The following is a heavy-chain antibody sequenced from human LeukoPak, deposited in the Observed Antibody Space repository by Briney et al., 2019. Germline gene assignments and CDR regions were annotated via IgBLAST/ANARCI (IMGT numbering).Heavy chain of an antibody. CDR1: GGTFSSYA. CDR3: AKAMERFRGRRWLVRNY. J-gene: IGHJ4*02. CDR2: IIPILGIA. D-gene: IGHD6-19*01. V-gene: IGHV1-69*04. Sequence: ASVKVSCKASGGTFSSYAISWVRQAPGQGLEWMGRIIPILGIANYAQKFQGRVTITADKSTSTAYMELNSLRAEDTAVYYCAKAMERFRGRRWLVRNYWGQGTLVTVSS.